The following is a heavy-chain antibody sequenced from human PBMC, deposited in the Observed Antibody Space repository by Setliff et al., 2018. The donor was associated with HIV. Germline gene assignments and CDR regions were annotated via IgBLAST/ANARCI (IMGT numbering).Heavy chain of an antibody. CDR1: GGSISNYY. Sequence: PSETLSLTCTVSGGSISNYYWSWIRQSPEKGLEWIGYIHYSGSTNYNPSLKSRVTISVDTSKNQFSLKLSSVTAADTAVYYCARHSITLVVGVPERDDTFDIWGQGTMVTVSS. CDR3: ARHSITLVVGVPERDDTFDI. D-gene: IGHD3-22*01. V-gene: IGHV4-59*08. CDR2: IHYSGST. J-gene: IGHJ3*02.